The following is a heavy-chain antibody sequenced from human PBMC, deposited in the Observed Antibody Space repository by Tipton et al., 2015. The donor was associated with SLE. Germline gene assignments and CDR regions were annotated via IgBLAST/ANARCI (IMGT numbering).Heavy chain of an antibody. CDR2: MDPKSEST. D-gene: IGHD4-17*01. CDR3: ARGLEDYDTLVSSYFMDV. Sequence: QSGAEVKKPGASVKLACKASGYTFTSYDINWVRQATGQGLEWLGWMDPKSESTGYAQNFQGRVSMTGNTSTSTAYLDLSGLTSADTAIYYCARGLEDYDTLVSSYFMDVWGKGTKVSVSS. CDR1: GYTFTSYD. V-gene: IGHV1-8*01. J-gene: IGHJ6*03.